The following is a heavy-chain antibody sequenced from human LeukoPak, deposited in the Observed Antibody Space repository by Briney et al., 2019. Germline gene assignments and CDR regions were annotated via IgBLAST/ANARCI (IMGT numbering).Heavy chain of an antibody. V-gene: IGHV3-48*04. CDR3: ARGTGHITMVRGVMAPDY. CDR2: ISSSSSTI. Sequence: GGSLRLSCAASGFTFSSYSMNWVRQAPGKGLEWVSYISSSSSTIYYADSVKGRFTISRDNAKNSLYLQMNSLRAEDTAVYYCARGTGHITMVRGVMAPDYWGQGTLVTVSS. CDR1: GFTFSSYS. D-gene: IGHD3-10*01. J-gene: IGHJ4*02.